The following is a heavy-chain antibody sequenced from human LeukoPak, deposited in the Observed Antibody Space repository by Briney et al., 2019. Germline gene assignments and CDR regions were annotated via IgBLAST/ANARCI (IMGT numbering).Heavy chain of an antibody. V-gene: IGHV3-33*01. D-gene: IGHD3-10*01. J-gene: IGHJ5*02. Sequence: LPGGSLRLSCAASGFSFSNHGMHWVRQAPGKRLEWVAVIWDDGNNKRYANPVNGRFTISRDNSESTLYLQMNGLTAEDTAMYYCARDSYQDYYGRFDPWGQGTLVIVSS. CDR2: IWDDGNNK. CDR1: GFSFSNHG. CDR3: ARDSYQDYYGRFDP.